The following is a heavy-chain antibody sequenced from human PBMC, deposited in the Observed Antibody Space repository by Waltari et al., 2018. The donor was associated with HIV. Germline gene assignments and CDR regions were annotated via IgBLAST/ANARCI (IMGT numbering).Heavy chain of an antibody. J-gene: IGHJ4*02. V-gene: IGHV3-23*01. CDR1: GFTLSNYA. D-gene: IGHD5-12*01. Sequence: EVQLLESGGGLVQPGGSLRLSCAASGFTLSNYAVAWVRQAPGKGLEWVSSISVSGSSTYYADSVKGRFATSRDSSKDTVYLQMDSLRAEDTALYYCAKDSSWLGAAFDLWGQGTLVTVSS. CDR2: ISVSGSST. CDR3: AKDSSWLGAAFDL.